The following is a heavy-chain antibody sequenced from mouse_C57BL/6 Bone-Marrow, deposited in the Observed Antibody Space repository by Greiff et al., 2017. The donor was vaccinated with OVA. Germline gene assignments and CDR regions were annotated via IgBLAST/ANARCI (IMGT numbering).Heavy chain of an antibody. CDR2: ISGGGGNT. J-gene: IGHJ3*01. CDR1: GFTFSSYT. CDR3: ARHYGNYEGFAY. Sequence: EVKVVESGGGLVKPGGSLKLSCAASGFTFSSYTMSWVRQTPEKRLEWVATISGGGGNTYYPDSVKGRFTISRDNAKNTLYLQMSSLRSEDTALYYCARHYGNYEGFAYWGQGNLVTVSA. V-gene: IGHV5-9*01. D-gene: IGHD2-1*01.